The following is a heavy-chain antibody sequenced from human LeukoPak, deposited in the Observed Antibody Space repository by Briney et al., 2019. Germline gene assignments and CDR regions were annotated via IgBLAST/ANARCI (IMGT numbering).Heavy chain of an antibody. V-gene: IGHV7-4-1*02. D-gene: IGHD6-13*01. Sequence: GASVKVSCKASGYTFTSYAMNWVRQAPGQGLEWMGWINTNTGNPTYLQGFTGRFVFSLDTSVSTAYLQISSLKAEDTAVYYCATRSWGSSWSIYYFDYWGQGTLVTVSS. CDR2: INTNTGNP. CDR1: GYTFTSYA. CDR3: ATRSWGSSWSIYYFDY. J-gene: IGHJ4*02.